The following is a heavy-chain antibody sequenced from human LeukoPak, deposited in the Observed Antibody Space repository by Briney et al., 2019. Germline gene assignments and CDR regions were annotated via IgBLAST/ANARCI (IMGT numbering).Heavy chain of an antibody. CDR2: IYYSGST. Sequence: SETLSLTCTVSGGSISPYYWSWIRQPPGKGLEWIGYIYYSGSTNYNPSLKSRVTISVDTSKNQFSLKLSSVTAADTAVYYCARTYYYDSSGYSRGDDAFDIWGQGTMVTVSS. J-gene: IGHJ3*02. CDR1: GGSISPYY. CDR3: ARTYYYDSSGYSRGDDAFDI. D-gene: IGHD3-22*01. V-gene: IGHV4-59*08.